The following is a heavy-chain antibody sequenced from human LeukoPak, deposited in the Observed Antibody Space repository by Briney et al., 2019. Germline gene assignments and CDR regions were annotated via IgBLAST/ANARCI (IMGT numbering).Heavy chain of an antibody. CDR2: INPNSGGT. CDR1: GYTFTGYY. V-gene: IGHV1-2*02. Sequence: ASVKVSCKASGYTFTGYYMHWVRQAPGQGLEWMGWINPNSGGTNYAQKFQGRVTMTRDTSISTAYMELSRLRSDDTAVYYCARDGIGDYYYYYMDVWGKGTTVTVSS. J-gene: IGHJ6*03. CDR3: ARDGIGDYYYYYMDV. D-gene: IGHD3-16*01.